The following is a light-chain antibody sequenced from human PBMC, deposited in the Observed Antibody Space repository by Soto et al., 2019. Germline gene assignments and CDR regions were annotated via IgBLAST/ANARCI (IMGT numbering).Light chain of an antibody. J-gene: IGLJ2*01. CDR3: QSYDSSLSGSGVV. CDR2: GNS. CDR1: SSNIGAGYD. V-gene: IGLV1-40*01. Sequence: QSVLTQPPSVSGAPGQRVTISCTGSSSNIGAGYDVHWYQQLPGTAPKLLIYGNSNRPSGVPDRFFGSKSGTSASLAITGLQAEDEADYYCQSYDSSLSGSGVVFGGGTKLTVL.